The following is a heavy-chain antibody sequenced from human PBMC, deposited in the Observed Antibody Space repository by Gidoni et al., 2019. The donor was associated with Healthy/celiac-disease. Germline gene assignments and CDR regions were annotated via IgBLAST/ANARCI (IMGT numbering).Heavy chain of an antibody. CDR2: IYHSGST. CDR3: ARDRVLIRYYDSSGYYGGYFDY. Sequence: GKGLEWIGEIYHSGSTNYNPCLKSRVTISVDKSKNQFSLKLSSVTAADTAVYYCARDRVLIRYYDSSGYYGGYFDYWGQGTLVTVSS. J-gene: IGHJ4*02. V-gene: IGHV4-4*02. D-gene: IGHD3-22*01.